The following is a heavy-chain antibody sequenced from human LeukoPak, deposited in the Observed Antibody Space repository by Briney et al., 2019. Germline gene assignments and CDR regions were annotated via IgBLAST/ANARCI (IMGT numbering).Heavy chain of an antibody. D-gene: IGHD3-22*01. CDR1: GGAFSSYA. J-gene: IGHJ4*02. Sequence: SVKVSCKASGGAFSSYAISWVRQAPGQGLEWMGRIIPILGIANYAQKFQGRVTITADKSTSTAYMELSSLRSEDTAVYYCAATYYYDSSGYKHLDYWGQGTLVTVSS. CDR2: IIPILGIA. V-gene: IGHV1-69*04. CDR3: AATYYYDSSGYKHLDY.